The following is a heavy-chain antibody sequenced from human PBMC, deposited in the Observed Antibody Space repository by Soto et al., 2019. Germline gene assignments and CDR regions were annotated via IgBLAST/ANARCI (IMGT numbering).Heavy chain of an antibody. CDR2: ISSSSSTI. D-gene: IGHD1-1*01. J-gene: IGHJ6*02. CDR3: ARDREHYYYYYGMNV. Sequence: GGSLRLSCAASGFTFNSYSMNWVRQAPGKGLECVSYISSSSSTIYYADSVKGRFTISRDNAKNSLYLQMNSLRDEDTAVYYCARDREHYYYYYGMNVWGQGTTVTVSS. CDR1: GFTFNSYS. V-gene: IGHV3-48*02.